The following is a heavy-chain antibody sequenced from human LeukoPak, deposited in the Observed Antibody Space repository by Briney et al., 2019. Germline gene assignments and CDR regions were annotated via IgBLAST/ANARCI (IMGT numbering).Heavy chain of an antibody. V-gene: IGHV4-34*01. Sequence: SETLSLTCAVYGGSFSGYYWSWIRQPPGKRLEWIGEINHSGSTNYNPSLKSRVAISVDTSKNQFSLKLSSVTAADTAVYYCARAGDSSSWYYFDYWGQGTLVTVSS. J-gene: IGHJ4*02. CDR3: ARAGDSSSWYYFDY. CDR2: INHSGST. CDR1: GGSFSGYY. D-gene: IGHD6-13*01.